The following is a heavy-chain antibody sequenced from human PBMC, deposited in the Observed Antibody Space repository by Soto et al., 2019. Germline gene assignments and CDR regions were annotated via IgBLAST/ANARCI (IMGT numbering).Heavy chain of an antibody. CDR1: GGSISSGGYY. J-gene: IGHJ4*02. V-gene: IGHV4-31*03. D-gene: IGHD3-10*01. CDR2: IYYSGST. CDR3: ARGRRITMVRGVSTTFDY. Sequence: QVQLQESGPGLVKPSQTLSLTCTVSGGSISSGGYYWSWIRQHPGKGLEWIGYIYYSGSTYYNPSLQSRVTITVDTSKNQFSLKLSSVTAADTAVYYCARGRRITMVRGVSTTFDYWGQGTLVTVSS.